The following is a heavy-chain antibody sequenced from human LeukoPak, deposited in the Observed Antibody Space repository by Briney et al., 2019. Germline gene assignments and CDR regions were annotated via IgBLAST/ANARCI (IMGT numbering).Heavy chain of an antibody. V-gene: IGHV3-74*01. CDR1: GFTFNNHW. Sequence: GGSLRLPCAASGFTFNNHWMHWVRQAPGKGLEWVSRIDNDGRNTIYADSMKARFTISRDNAKNTLYLQMNSLRAEDTAMYYCSRDRPHNWFDPWGQGTLVTVSS. CDR2: IDNDGRNT. CDR3: SRDRPHNWFDP. J-gene: IGHJ5*02.